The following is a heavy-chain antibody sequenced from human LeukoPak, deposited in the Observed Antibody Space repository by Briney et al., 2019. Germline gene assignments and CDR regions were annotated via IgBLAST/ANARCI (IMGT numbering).Heavy chain of an antibody. V-gene: IGHV3-33*01. CDR1: GFTFSSYG. D-gene: IGHD2-2*01. CDR2: IWYDGSNK. CDR3: ARGTGNSKYQLSSSFDY. Sequence: GRSLRLSCAASGFTFSSYGMHWVRRAPGKGLEWVAVIWYDGSNKYYADSVKGRFTISRDNSKNTLYLQMNSLRAEDTAVYYCARGTGNSKYQLSSSFDYWGQGTLVTVSS. J-gene: IGHJ4*02.